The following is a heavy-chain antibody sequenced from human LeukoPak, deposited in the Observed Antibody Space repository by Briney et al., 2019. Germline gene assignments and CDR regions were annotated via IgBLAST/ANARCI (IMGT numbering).Heavy chain of an antibody. J-gene: IGHJ4*02. CDR1: GFTFVSYA. D-gene: IGHD1-14*01. CDR2: VGGSGAAT. Sequence: GGSLRLSCAASGFTFVSYAMSWVRLAPGKGLEWVSGVGGSGAATYYADSVKGRFTISRDNSRSTVYLQMNSLRDEDTAIYYCVKDRTWEPAPSHFNSWGQGVLVSVSS. V-gene: IGHV3-23*01. CDR3: VKDRTWEPAPSHFNS.